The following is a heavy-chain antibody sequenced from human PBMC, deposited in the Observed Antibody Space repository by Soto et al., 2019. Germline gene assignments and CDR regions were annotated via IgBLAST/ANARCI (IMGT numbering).Heavy chain of an antibody. D-gene: IGHD3-22*01. CDR3: ARTPPYYYDSSGYYGGPFDY. CDR1: GGTFSSYA. V-gene: IGHV1-69*13. J-gene: IGHJ4*02. Sequence: ASVKVSCKASGGTFSSYAISWVRQAPGQGLEWMGGIIPIFGTANYAQKFQGRVTITADESTSTAYMELSSLRSEDTAVYYCARTPPYYYDSSGYYGGPFDYWGQGTLVTVPQ. CDR2: IIPIFGTA.